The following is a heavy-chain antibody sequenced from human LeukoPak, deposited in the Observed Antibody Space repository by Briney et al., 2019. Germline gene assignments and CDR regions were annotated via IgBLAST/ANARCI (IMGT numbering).Heavy chain of an antibody. V-gene: IGHV1-69*05. Sequence: SVKVSCKASGGTFSSYAISWVRQAPGQGLEWMGGIIPIFGTANYAQTFQGRVTITTDESTSTAYMELSSLRSEDTAVYYCARVGEGTTVTTFFRVFDIWGQGTMVTVSS. CDR3: ARVGEGTTVTTFFRVFDI. CDR2: IIPIFGTA. J-gene: IGHJ3*02. CDR1: GGTFSSYA. D-gene: IGHD4-17*01.